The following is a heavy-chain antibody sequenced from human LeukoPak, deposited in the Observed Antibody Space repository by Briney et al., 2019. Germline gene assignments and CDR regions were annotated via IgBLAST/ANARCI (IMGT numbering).Heavy chain of an antibody. Sequence: QSGGSLRLSCAASGFTFSSYAMHWVRQAPGKGLEWVAVISYDGSNKYYADSVKGRFTISSDNSKNTLYLQMNSLRAEDTAVYYCARDMKQLWLHGVFDYWGQGTLVTVSS. CDR1: GFTFSSYA. J-gene: IGHJ4*02. CDR2: ISYDGSNK. V-gene: IGHV3-30-3*01. CDR3: ARDMKQLWLHGVFDY. D-gene: IGHD5-18*01.